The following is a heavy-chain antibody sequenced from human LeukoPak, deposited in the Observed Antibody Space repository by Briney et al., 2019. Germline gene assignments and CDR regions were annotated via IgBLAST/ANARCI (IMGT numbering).Heavy chain of an antibody. CDR3: ACGFRELFEAFDI. Sequence: ASVKVSCKASGYTFTSYDINWVRQATGQGLEWMGWMNPNSGNTGYAQKFQGRVTMTRNTSISTAYMELSSLRSEATAVYYCACGFRELFEAFDIWCQGTMVTVSP. V-gene: IGHV1-8*01. J-gene: IGHJ3*02. CDR1: GYTFTSYD. D-gene: IGHD3-10*01. CDR2: MNPNSGNT.